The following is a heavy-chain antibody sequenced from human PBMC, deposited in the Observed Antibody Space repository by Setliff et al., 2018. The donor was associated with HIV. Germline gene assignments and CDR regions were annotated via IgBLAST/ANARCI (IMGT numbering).Heavy chain of an antibody. J-gene: IGHJ3*02. D-gene: IGHD1-26*01. CDR2: INPNSGGT. V-gene: IGHV1-2*02. CDR3: ARRERTRGWELLRRAGNAFDI. CDR1: GYTFTGYY. Sequence: ASVKVSCKASGYTFTGYYMHWVRQAPGQGLEWMGWINPNSGGTNYAQKFQGRVTMTRDTSISTAYMELSRLRSDDTAVYYCARRERTRGWELLRRAGNAFDIWGQETMVTVSS.